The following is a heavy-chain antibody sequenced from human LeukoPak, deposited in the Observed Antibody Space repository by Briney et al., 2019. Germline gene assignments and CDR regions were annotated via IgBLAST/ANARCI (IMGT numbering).Heavy chain of an antibody. CDR3: ARDSANYYDSSGYYPY. Sequence: RASVKVSCKASGGTFSSYAISWVRQAPGQGLEWMGRIIPILGIANYAQKFQGRVTITADKSTSTAYIELSSLRSEDTAVYYCARDSANYYDSSGYYPYWGQGTLVTVSS. CDR2: IIPILGIA. J-gene: IGHJ4*02. V-gene: IGHV1-69*04. D-gene: IGHD3-22*01. CDR1: GGTFSSYA.